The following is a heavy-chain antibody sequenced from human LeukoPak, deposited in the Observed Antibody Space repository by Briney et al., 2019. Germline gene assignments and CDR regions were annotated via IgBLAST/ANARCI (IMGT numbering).Heavy chain of an antibody. Sequence: AASVKVSCKASGGTFSSYAISWVRQAPGQGLEWMGGIIPIFGTANYAQKFQGRVTITADESTSTAYMELSSLRSEDTAVYYCARLANYDFWGGYYYYGMDVWGQGTTVTVSS. V-gene: IGHV1-69*13. CDR1: GGTFSSYA. J-gene: IGHJ6*02. D-gene: IGHD3-3*01. CDR2: IIPIFGTA. CDR3: ARLANYDFWGGYYYYGMDV.